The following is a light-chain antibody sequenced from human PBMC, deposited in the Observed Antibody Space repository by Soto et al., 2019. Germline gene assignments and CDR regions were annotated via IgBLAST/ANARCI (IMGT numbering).Light chain of an antibody. CDR2: ENN. CDR1: SGSIANNY. CDR3: LSYDSVFVV. J-gene: IGLJ2*01. Sequence: NFMLTQPHSVSESPGKTLSISCTRSSGSIANNYVQWYQQRPGSAPTTVIYENNQRLSGVPDRFSGSTDGSSNSASLTISGLQTEDEADYYCLSYDSVFVVFGGGTKLTVL. V-gene: IGLV6-57*04.